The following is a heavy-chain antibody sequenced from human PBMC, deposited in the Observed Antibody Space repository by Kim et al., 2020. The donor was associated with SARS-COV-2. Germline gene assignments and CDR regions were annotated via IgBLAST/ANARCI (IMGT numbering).Heavy chain of an antibody. CDR1: GFTFSSYA. D-gene: IGHD3-10*01. J-gene: IGHJ4*02. CDR2: ISGSGGST. Sequence: GGSLRLSCAVSGFTFSSYAMSWVRQAPGKGLGWVSAISGSGGSTYYADSVKGRFTISRDNSKNTLYLQMNSLRAEDTAVYYCAKDLDYYGSGSYYFPIDCWGQGTLVTVSS. V-gene: IGHV3-23*01. CDR3: AKDLDYYGSGSYYFPIDC.